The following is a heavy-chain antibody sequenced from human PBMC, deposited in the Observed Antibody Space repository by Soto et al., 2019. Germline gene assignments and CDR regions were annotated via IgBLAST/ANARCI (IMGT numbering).Heavy chain of an antibody. CDR3: ARGKNYYDSSGYYDY. D-gene: IGHD3-22*01. CDR2: ISSSSTI. J-gene: IGHJ4*02. Sequence: GGSLRLSCAASGFTFSSYSMNWVRQAPGKGLEWVSYISSSSTIYYADSVKGRFTISRDNAKNSLYLQMNSLRDEDTAVYYCARGKNYYDSSGYYDYWGQGTLVTVPQ. CDR1: GFTFSSYS. V-gene: IGHV3-48*02.